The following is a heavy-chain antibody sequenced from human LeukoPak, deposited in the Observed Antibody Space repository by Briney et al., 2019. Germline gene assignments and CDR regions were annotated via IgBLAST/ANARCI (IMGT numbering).Heavy chain of an antibody. D-gene: IGHD1-26*01. CDR2: INPSGGST. V-gene: IGHV1-46*01. CDR1: GYTSTSYY. CDR3: ARASGSYWWFDS. J-gene: IGHJ5*01. Sequence: ASVKVSCKASGYTSTSYYMHWVRQAPGQGLEWMGIINPSGGSTSYAQKFQGRVTMTRDTSTSTVYMELSSLRSEDTAVYYCARASGSYWWFDSWGQGTLVTVSS.